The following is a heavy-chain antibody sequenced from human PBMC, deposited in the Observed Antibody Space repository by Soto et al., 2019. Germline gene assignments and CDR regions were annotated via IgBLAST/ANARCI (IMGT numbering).Heavy chain of an antibody. CDR2: ISYDGSKT. V-gene: IGHV3-30*18. Sequence: QVQLVESGGGVVQPGRSLRLACAASGLTFSRYGMHWVRQPPGKGLEWVAFISYDGSKTYYADPVRGRFTISRDNSKNTLYLQMNSLRGEDTAVYTCAKGVYADLISYSDSWGLGTLVTVSS. CDR3: AKGVYADLISYSDS. CDR1: GLTFSRYG. D-gene: IGHD6-6*01. J-gene: IGHJ4*02.